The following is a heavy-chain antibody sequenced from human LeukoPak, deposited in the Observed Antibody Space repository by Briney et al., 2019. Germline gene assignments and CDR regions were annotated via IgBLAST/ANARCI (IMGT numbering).Heavy chain of an antibody. V-gene: IGHV3-9*01. CDR2: ITWNSAGI. CDR3: AKDICGGDCCCDY. J-gene: IGHJ4*02. CDR1: GFTFDDYA. D-gene: IGHD2-21*02. Sequence: GRSLRLSCAASGFTFDDYAMHWVRQAPGKGLEWVSGITWNSAGIGYADSVKGRFTISRDNARNSLYLQMNSLRAEDTALYYCAKDICGGDCCCDYWGQGTLVTVSS.